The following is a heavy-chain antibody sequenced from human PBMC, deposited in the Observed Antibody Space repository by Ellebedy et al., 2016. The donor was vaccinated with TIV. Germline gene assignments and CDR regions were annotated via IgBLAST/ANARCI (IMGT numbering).Heavy chain of an antibody. CDR2: ITGSGGGT. CDR1: GFTFSSYA. V-gene: IGHV3-23*01. CDR3: AKGYMNPFDY. D-gene: IGHD2-2*02. J-gene: IGHJ4*02. Sequence: PGGSLRLSCAASGFTFSSYAMSWVRQAPGKGLEWVSAITGSGGGTYYADSVKGRFTISRDNSKNTFYLHINSLRAEDTALYYCAKGYMNPFDYWGQGNLVTVSS.